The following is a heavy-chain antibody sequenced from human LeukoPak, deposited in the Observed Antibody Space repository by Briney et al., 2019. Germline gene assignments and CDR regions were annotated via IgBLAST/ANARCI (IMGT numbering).Heavy chain of an antibody. Sequence: GGSLRLSCAASGFTFSSYAMSWVRQAPGKGLEWVSAISGSGGSTYYADSVKGRFTISRDNSKNTLYLQMNSLRAEDTAVYYCAKGLVSSGYTAAGEAYWGQGTLVTVSS. J-gene: IGHJ4*02. CDR2: ISGSGGST. CDR3: AKGLVSSGYTAAGEAY. D-gene: IGHD3-22*01. CDR1: GFTFSSYA. V-gene: IGHV3-23*01.